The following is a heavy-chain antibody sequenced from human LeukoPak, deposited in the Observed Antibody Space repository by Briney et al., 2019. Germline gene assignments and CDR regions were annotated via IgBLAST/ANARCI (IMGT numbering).Heavy chain of an antibody. CDR1: GGAFSNFA. V-gene: IGHV1-69*13. D-gene: IGHD3-22*01. CDR3: ARASGDSSNYDFPKPYSY. Sequence: ASVKVSCKASGGAFSNFAIGWVRQAPGQGLEWMGGVIPIFGTANYAQRFQGRVTITADESTSTVYMELSSLRSEDTAMYYCARASGDSSNYDFPKPYSYWGQGTLVTVSS. CDR2: VIPIFGTA. J-gene: IGHJ4*02.